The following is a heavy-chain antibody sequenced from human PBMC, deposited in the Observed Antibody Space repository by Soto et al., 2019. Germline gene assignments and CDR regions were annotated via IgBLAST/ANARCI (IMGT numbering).Heavy chain of an antibody. CDR1: GFTFSSYA. CDR2: ISYDGSNK. Sequence: QVQLVESGGGVVQPGRSLRLSCAASGFTFSSYAMHWVRQAPGKGLEWVAVISYDGSNKYYADSVKGRFTISRDNSKNTLYLQMNSLRAEDTAVYYCASSLITFGGVIRFFDYWGQVTLVTVSS. J-gene: IGHJ4*02. D-gene: IGHD3-16*02. CDR3: ASSLITFGGVIRFFDY. V-gene: IGHV3-30-3*01.